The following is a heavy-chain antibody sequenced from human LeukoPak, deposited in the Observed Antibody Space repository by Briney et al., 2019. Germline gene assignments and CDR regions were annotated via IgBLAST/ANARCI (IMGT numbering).Heavy chain of an antibody. CDR2: IIPILGIA. Sequence: ASVKVSCKASGGTFSSYAISWVRQAPGQGLEWMGRIIPILGIANYAQKFQGRVTITADKSTSTAYMELSSLRSEDTAVYYCARSPDYTNWFDPWGKGTLVTVSS. J-gene: IGHJ5*02. CDR3: ARSPDYTNWFDP. D-gene: IGHD3-3*01. CDR1: GGTFSSYA. V-gene: IGHV1-69*04.